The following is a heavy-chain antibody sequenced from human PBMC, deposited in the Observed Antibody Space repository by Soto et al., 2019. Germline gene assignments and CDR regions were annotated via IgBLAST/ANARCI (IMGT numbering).Heavy chain of an antibody. Sequence: EVQLLESGGGMVQPGVSLRLSCAASGFTFSSYAMSWVRQAPGKGLEWVSAISGSGGSTYYADSVKGRFTISRDNSKNTLYLQMNSLRAEDTAVYFCAKDLAISSGWYADYLGQGTLVTVSS. CDR2: ISGSGGST. CDR1: GFTFSSYA. V-gene: IGHV3-23*01. CDR3: AKDLAISSGWYADY. J-gene: IGHJ4*02. D-gene: IGHD6-19*01.